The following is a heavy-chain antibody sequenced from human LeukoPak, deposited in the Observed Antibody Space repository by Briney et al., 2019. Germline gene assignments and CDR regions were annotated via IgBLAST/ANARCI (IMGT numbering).Heavy chain of an antibody. CDR3: TGGVESGNYLHY. D-gene: IGHD3-3*01. J-gene: IGHJ4*02. CDR2: IKSKTDGGTT. CDR1: GFTFSNAK. Sequence: GGSLRLSCAASGFTFSNAKMSWVRQAPGKGLEWVGRIKSKTDGGTTDYAAPVRGRFTISRDDSKNTLYLQTITLETEDTAVYYCTGGVESGNYLHYWGQGTLVTVSS. V-gene: IGHV3-15*01.